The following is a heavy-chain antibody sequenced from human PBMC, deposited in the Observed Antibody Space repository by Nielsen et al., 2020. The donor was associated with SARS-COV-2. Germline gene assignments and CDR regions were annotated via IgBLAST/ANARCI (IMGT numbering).Heavy chain of an antibody. Sequence: SETLSLTCAVYGESFSGYYWSWIRQPPGKGLEWIGEINHSGSTNYNPSLKSRVTISVDTSKNQFSLKLSSVTAADTAVYYCARGGGYYDFWSGYPNGMDVWGQGTTVTVSS. CDR2: INHSGST. V-gene: IGHV4-34*01. D-gene: IGHD3-3*01. CDR1: GESFSGYY. J-gene: IGHJ6*02. CDR3: ARGGGYYDFWSGYPNGMDV.